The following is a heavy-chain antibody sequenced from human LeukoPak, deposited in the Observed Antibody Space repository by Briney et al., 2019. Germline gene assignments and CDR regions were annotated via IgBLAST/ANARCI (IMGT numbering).Heavy chain of an antibody. CDR1: RFTFSSYA. J-gene: IGHJ4*02. CDR3: AKDRLILAVAGAFDY. D-gene: IGHD6-19*01. CDR2: ISGSGGST. Sequence: GGSLRLSCAASRFTFSSYAMSWVRQAPGKGLEWVSAISGSGGSTYYADSVEGRFTISRDNSKNTLYLQMNSLRAEDTAVYYCAKDRLILAVAGAFDYWGQGALVTVSS. V-gene: IGHV3-23*01.